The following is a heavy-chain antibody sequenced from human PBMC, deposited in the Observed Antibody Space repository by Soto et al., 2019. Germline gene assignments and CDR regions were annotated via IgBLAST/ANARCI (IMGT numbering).Heavy chain of an antibody. CDR1: GYTFTSYG. Sequence: QVHLVQSGAEVKKPGASVKVSCKASGYTFTSYGITWVRQAPGQGLEWMGWISAHNGNTDYAQKCQGRVIVTRDTSTSTAYMERRSLRSDDTAVYYCARGRYGDYWGQGALVTVSS. CDR3: ARGRYGDY. D-gene: IGHD1-1*01. V-gene: IGHV1-18*01. J-gene: IGHJ4*02. CDR2: ISAHNGNT.